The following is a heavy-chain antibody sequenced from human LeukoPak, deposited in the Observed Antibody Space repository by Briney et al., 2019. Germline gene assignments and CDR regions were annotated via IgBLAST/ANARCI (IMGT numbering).Heavy chain of an antibody. Sequence: GGSLRLSCAASGFTVSSNYMSWVHQAPGKGLEWVSVIYSGGSTYYADSVKGRFTISRDNSKNTLYLQMNSLRAEDTAVYYCARDRSGYQAFDIWGQGTMVTVSS. D-gene: IGHD5-12*01. CDR1: GFTVSSNY. CDR3: ARDRSGYQAFDI. CDR2: IYSGGST. V-gene: IGHV3-53*01. J-gene: IGHJ3*02.